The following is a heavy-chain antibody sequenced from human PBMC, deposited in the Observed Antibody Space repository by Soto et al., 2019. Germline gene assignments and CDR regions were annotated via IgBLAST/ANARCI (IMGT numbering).Heavy chain of an antibody. V-gene: IGHV1-69*04. D-gene: IGHD1-7*01. CDR3: ARSGTTVAAFDI. CDR1: GYTFTSYD. Sequence: SVKVSCKASGYTFTSYDINWVRQATGQGLEWMGRIIPILGIANYAQKFQGRVTITADKSTSTAYMELSSLRSEDTAVYYCARSGTTVAAFDIWGQGTMVTVSS. J-gene: IGHJ3*02. CDR2: IIPILGIA.